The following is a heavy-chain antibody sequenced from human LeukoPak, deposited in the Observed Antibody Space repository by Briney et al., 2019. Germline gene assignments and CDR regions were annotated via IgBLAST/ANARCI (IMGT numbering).Heavy chain of an antibody. J-gene: IGHJ5*02. CDR3: ARHLTIPAGWSGYYRTASWFDP. CDR1: GGSISSYY. Sequence: NPSETLSLTCTVSGGSISSYYWSWIRQPPGKGLEWIGYIHYSGSTNYNPSLKSRVTISVDTSKNQFSLKLSSVTDADTAVYYCARHLTIPAGWSGYYRTASWFDPWGQGTLVTVSS. D-gene: IGHD3-3*01. V-gene: IGHV4-59*08. CDR2: IHYSGST.